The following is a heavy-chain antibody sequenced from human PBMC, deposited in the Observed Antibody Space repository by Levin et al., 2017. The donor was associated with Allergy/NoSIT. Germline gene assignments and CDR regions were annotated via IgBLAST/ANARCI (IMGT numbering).Heavy chain of an antibody. D-gene: IGHD4-17*01. V-gene: IGHV4-39*07. CDR3: GRDYYGENEAEIDY. J-gene: IGHJ4*02. Sequence: SETLSLTCTVSGGSISSSRYYWAWIRQPPGKGLEWIGSIYQSGSTYYNPSLKSRVTISVDTSKNPFSLNLSSVTAADKAVYYCGRDYYGENEAEIDYWGQGALVTVSS. CDR2: IYQSGST. CDR1: GGSISSSRYY.